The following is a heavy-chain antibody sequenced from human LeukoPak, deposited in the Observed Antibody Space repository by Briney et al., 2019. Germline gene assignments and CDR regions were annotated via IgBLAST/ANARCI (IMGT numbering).Heavy chain of an antibody. CDR1: GFTFSSYS. CDR2: ISSSSSYI. Sequence: PGGSLRLSCAASGFTFSSYSMNWVRQAPGKGLEWVSSISSSSSYIYYADSVKGRFTISRDNAKNSLYLQMNSLRAEDTAVYYCARLFGFVLHYEQVDYWGQGTLVTVSS. J-gene: IGHJ4*02. D-gene: IGHD3-16*01. CDR3: ARLFGFVLHYEQVDY. V-gene: IGHV3-21*01.